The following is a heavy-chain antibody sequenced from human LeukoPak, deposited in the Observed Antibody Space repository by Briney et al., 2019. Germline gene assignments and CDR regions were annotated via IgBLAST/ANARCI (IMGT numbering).Heavy chain of an antibody. CDR2: ISYDGSNK. Sequence: PGRSLRLSCAASGFTFSSYAMHWVRQAPGKGLEWVAVISYDGSNKYYADSVKGRFTISRGNSKNTLYLQMNSLRAEDTAVYYCARDLRGDYGEFDYWGQGTLVTVSS. V-gene: IGHV3-30*14. D-gene: IGHD4-17*01. CDR3: ARDLRGDYGEFDY. CDR1: GFTFSSYA. J-gene: IGHJ4*02.